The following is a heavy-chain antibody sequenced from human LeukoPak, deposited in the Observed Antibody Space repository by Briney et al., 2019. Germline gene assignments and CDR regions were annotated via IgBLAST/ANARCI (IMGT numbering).Heavy chain of an antibody. J-gene: IGHJ5*02. D-gene: IGHD3-16*01. CDR2: ISSSGGTI. V-gene: IGHV3-11*01. CDR3: ARDLWGSYDWFDP. Sequence: GGSLRLSCAASGFTFSDYYMSWIRQAPGKGLEWVSYISSSGGTIYYADSVKGRFTISRDNAKNSLYLQMNSLRAEDTAVYYCARDLWGSYDWFDPWGQGTLVTVSS. CDR1: GFTFSDYY.